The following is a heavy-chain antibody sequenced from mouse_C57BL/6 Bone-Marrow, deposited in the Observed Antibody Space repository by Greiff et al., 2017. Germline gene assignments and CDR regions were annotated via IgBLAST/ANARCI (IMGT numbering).Heavy chain of an antibody. CDR2: IWTGGGT. V-gene: IGHV2-9-1*01. CDR3: ARMYYSNYPWFAY. J-gene: IGHJ3*01. CDR1: GFSLTSYA. Sequence: VKLMESGPGLVAPSQSLSITCTVSGFSLTSYAISWVRQPPGKGLEWLGVIWTGGGTNYNSALKSRLSISKDNSNSQVFLKMNSLQTDDTARYYWARMYYSNYPWFAYWGQGTLVTVSA. D-gene: IGHD2-5*01.